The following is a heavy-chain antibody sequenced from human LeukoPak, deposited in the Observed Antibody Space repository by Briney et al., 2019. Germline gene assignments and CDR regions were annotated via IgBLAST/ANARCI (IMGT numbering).Heavy chain of an antibody. V-gene: IGHV3-7*01. J-gene: IGHJ3*02. Sequence: GGSLRLSCAASGFTFSSYWMSWVRQAPGKGLEWVANIKQDGSEKYYVDSVKGRFTISRDNAKNSLYLQMNSLRAEDTAVYYCAGGSYRDAFDIWGQGTMVTVSS. CDR3: AGGSYRDAFDI. D-gene: IGHD1-26*01. CDR2: IKQDGSEK. CDR1: GFTFSSYW.